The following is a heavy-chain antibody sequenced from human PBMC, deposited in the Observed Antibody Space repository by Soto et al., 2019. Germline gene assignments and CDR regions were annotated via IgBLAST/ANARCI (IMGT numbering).Heavy chain of an antibody. CDR3: ARRYYDINGCSIDY. Sequence: SVKCSCKSSGGTFSSFAFSWVRQAPGEGLECMGGLIVILGSTNYAQRFEGRVAITADEGSSAAYMEVSGLRADDTAVYFCARRYYDINGCSIDYWGHGTQVTVSS. CDR1: GGTFSSFA. J-gene: IGHJ4*01. V-gene: IGHV1-69*13. D-gene: IGHD3-22*01. CDR2: LIVILGST.